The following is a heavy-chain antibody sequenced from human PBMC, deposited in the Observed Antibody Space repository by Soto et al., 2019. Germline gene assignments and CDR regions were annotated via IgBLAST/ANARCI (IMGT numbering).Heavy chain of an antibody. CDR2: INPNGGST. D-gene: IGHD4-4*01. CDR3: ASAAWNTVTNRLNDVFDV. CDR1: GYTFTNYY. V-gene: IGHV1-46*03. Sequence: QVQLVQSGAEVKKPGASVRVSCKASGYTFTNYYIDWLRQATGQGLEWMGIINPNGGSTTYVQTFQGRVTMTRDTATSTVYMELSSLRSEDTAVYYCASAAWNTVTNRLNDVFDVWGQGTMVTVSS. J-gene: IGHJ3*01.